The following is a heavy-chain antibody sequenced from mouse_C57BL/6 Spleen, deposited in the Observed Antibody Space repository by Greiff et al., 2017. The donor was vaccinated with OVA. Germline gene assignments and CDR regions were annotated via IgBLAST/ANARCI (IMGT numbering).Heavy chain of an antibody. CDR3: AREDDYGFDY. J-gene: IGHJ2*01. Sequence: EVKVVESEGGLVQPGSSMKLSCTASGFTFSDYYMAWVRQVPEKGLEWVANINYDGSSTYYLDSLKSRFIISRDNAKNILYLQMSSLKSEDTATYYCAREDDYGFDYWGQGTTLTVSS. D-gene: IGHD2-4*01. CDR1: GFTFSDYY. CDR2: INYDGSST. V-gene: IGHV5-16*01.